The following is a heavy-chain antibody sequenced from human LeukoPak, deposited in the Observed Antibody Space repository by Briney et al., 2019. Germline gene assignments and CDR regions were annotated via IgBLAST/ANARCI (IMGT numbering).Heavy chain of an antibody. Sequence: GSLRLSCAAAGFTFSSYGMHWVRQAPGKGLEWVAVIWYDGSNKYYADSVKGRFTISRDNSKNTLYLQMNSLRAEDTAVYYCARECWQIYDSSGYYWFDPWGQGTLVTVSS. CDR1: GFTFSSYG. D-gene: IGHD3-22*01. J-gene: IGHJ5*02. CDR2: IWYDGSNK. CDR3: ARECWQIYDSSGYYWFDP. V-gene: IGHV3-33*01.